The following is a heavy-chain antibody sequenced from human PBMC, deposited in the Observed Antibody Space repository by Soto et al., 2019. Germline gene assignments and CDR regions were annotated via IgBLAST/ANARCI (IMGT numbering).Heavy chain of an antibody. Sequence: ARSLTPSWPLDGFTFSSYSMRCDRQPDKKGREWVSAISGSGGSTYYADSVKGRFTISRDNSKNTMYLQMNSLRAEETAVYYCAKDAELERRKTYYYYYYYMDVWGKGTTVTVSS. CDR3: AKDAELERRKTYYYYYYYMDV. D-gene: IGHD1-1*01. CDR2: ISGSGGST. V-gene: IGHV3-23*01. CDR1: GFTFSSYS. J-gene: IGHJ6*03.